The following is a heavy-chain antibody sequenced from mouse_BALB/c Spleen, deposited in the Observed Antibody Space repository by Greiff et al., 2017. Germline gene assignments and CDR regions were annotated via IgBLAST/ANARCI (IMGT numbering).Heavy chain of an antibody. V-gene: IGHV3-2*02. Sequence: EVQLQESGPGLVKPSQSLSLTCTVTGYSITSDYAWNWIRQFPGNKLEWMGYISYSGSTSSNPSLKSRISITRDTSKNQFFLQLNSVTTEDTATYYCARTAPYYYGSSYWYFDVWGAGTTVTVSS. CDR1: GYSITSDYA. CDR2: ISYSGST. J-gene: IGHJ1*01. D-gene: IGHD1-1*01. CDR3: ARTAPYYYGSSYWYFDV.